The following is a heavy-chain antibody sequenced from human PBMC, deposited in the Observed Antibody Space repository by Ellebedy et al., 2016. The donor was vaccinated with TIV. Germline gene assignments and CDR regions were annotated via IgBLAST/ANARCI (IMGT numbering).Heavy chain of an antibody. D-gene: IGHD3-16*02. CDR1: GGSININTW. CDR3: ASGYDYVWGSYRYGDYYFMDV. Sequence: MPSETLSLTCDVSGGSININTWWSWVRQPPGKGLEWIGQISHSGSTVYSPSLRSRVIISVDKSRNQFSLTLSSVTAADTAVYYCASGYDYVWGSYRYGDYYFMDVWGQGTLVTVSS. J-gene: IGHJ6*03. V-gene: IGHV4-4*02. CDR2: ISHSGST.